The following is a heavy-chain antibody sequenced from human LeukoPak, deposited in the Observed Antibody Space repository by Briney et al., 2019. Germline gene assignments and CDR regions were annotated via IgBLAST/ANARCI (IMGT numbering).Heavy chain of an antibody. Sequence: GGSLRLSCTTSGLTFSSAWMTWVRPAPGRGLEWVGRIRSKSHGGTTDYAEPVKGRFIISRDDSKNTVYLQMNSLKTEDTGDYFCTTVGVYYYDHWGQGTQVTVSS. CDR3: TTVGVYYYDH. CDR2: IRSKSHGGTT. D-gene: IGHD3-22*01. J-gene: IGHJ5*02. CDR1: GLTFSSAW. V-gene: IGHV3-15*01.